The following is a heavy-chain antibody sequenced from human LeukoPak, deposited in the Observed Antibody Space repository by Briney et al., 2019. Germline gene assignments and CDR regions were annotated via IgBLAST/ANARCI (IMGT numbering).Heavy chain of an antibody. CDR3: AADLPIVGATHYYYYMDV. D-gene: IGHD1-26*01. Sequence: ASVKVSCKVSGYTLTELSMHWVRQAPGQGLEWMGIINPSGGSTSYAQKFQGRVTMTRDTSTSTVYMELSSLRSEDTAVYYCAADLPIVGATHYYYYMDVWGKGTTVTVSS. J-gene: IGHJ6*03. V-gene: IGHV1-46*01. CDR1: GYTLTELS. CDR2: INPSGGST.